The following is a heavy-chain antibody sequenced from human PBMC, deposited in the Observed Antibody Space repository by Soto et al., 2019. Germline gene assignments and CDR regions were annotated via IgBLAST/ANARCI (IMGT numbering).Heavy chain of an antibody. Sequence: GGSLRLSCAASGFTFSSYEMNWVRQAPGKGLEWVSYISSSGSTIYYADSVKGRFTISRDNAKNSLYLQMNSLRAEDTAVYYCAREVPNPHDAFDIWGQGTMVTVPS. J-gene: IGHJ3*02. CDR3: AREVPNPHDAFDI. CDR1: GFTFSSYE. CDR2: ISSSGSTI. V-gene: IGHV3-48*03.